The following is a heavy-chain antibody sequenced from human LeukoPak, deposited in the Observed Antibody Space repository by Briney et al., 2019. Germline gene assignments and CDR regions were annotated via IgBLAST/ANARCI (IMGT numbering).Heavy chain of an antibody. Sequence: GGSLRLSCAASGFTFSSYEMNWVRQAPGKGLEWVSYISSSGSTIYYADSVKGRFTISRDNSKNSLYLQMNSLRAEDTALYYCAKDMAAYYYSSGNIDYWGQGTLVTVSS. CDR1: GFTFSSYE. J-gene: IGHJ4*02. D-gene: IGHD3-10*01. CDR2: ISSSGSTI. V-gene: IGHV3-48*03. CDR3: AKDMAAYYYSSGNIDY.